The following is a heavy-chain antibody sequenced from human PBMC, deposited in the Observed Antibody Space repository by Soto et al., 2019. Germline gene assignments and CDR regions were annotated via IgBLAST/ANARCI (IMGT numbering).Heavy chain of an antibody. CDR3: ARAEGGIFDY. J-gene: IGHJ4*02. V-gene: IGHV4-30-2*01. CDR2: IYHGEST. CDR1: GGSISSGGYS. Sequence: QLQLQESGSGLVKPSQTLSLTCAVSGGSISSGGYSWSWIRQPPGKGLEWIGYIYHGESTYYNPSLKSRLTISVDRSKNQFSLKRSSVTAADTAVYYCARAEGGIFDYWGQGTLVTVSS.